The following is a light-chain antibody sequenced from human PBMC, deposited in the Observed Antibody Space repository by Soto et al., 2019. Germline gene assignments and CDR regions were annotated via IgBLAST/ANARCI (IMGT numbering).Light chain of an antibody. CDR2: GAS. CDR3: QQYGSSGT. V-gene: IGKV3-20*01. Sequence: EIFLTQSPDTLSLSPGERATLSCMASQSVSSSYLAWYQQKPGQAPRLLIYGASSRATGIPDRFSGSGSGTDFTLTISRLEPEDFAVYYCQQYGSSGTFGQGTKVDIK. J-gene: IGKJ1*01. CDR1: QSVSSSY.